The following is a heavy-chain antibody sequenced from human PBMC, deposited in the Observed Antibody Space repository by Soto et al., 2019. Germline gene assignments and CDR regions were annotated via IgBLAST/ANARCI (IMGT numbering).Heavy chain of an antibody. J-gene: IGHJ4*02. CDR3: ARRYGGYEDY. V-gene: IGHV3-11*01. Sequence: GGSLRLSCAASGFTFSDYYMSWIRQAPGKGLEWVSYITSSGATISYADSVKGRFTTSRDNAKNSLFLQMSSLRAEDTAVYYCARRYGGYEDYWGQGTLVTVSS. CDR1: GFTFSDYY. CDR2: ITSSGATI. D-gene: IGHD5-12*01.